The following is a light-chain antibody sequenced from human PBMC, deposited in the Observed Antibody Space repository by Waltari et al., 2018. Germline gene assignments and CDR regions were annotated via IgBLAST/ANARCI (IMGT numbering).Light chain of an antibody. V-gene: IGLV3-21*02. Sequence: SSVLTQPPSVSVAPGQTATITCEEYNIGSKRVHLYQQKPGQAPVMVVFDDSDRPSGIPERFSGSNSGDTATLTISRVEDGDEADYYCQVWDGLSDRPVFGGGTK. J-gene: IGLJ3*02. CDR1: NIGSKR. CDR2: DDS. CDR3: QVWDGLSDRPV.